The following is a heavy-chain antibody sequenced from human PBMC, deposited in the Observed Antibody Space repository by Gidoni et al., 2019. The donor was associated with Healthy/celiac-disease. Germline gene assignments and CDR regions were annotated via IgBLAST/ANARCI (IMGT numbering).Heavy chain of an antibody. V-gene: IGHV4-34*01. J-gene: IGHJ4*02. Sequence: QVQLQQWGAGLLKPSETLSLTCAVYGGSFSGYYWSWIRQPPGKGLEWIGEINHSGSTNYNPSLKSRVTISVDTSKNQFSLKLSSVTAADTAVYYCARGRGGYSSSWYGRSFDYWGQGTLVTVSS. D-gene: IGHD6-13*01. CDR2: INHSGST. CDR3: ARGRGGYSSSWYGRSFDY. CDR1: GGSFSGYY.